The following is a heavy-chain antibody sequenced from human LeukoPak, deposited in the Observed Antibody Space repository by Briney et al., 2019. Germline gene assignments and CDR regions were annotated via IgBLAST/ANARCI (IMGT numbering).Heavy chain of an antibody. CDR1: GFTFNSYS. V-gene: IGHV3-48*04. CDR2: ISASSSVR. J-gene: IGHJ4*02. Sequence: PGGSLRLSCTASGFTFNSYSLNWVRQAPGTGLEWVSFISASSSVRYYADSVKGRFTISRDNAKNSLYLQMSSLRAEDTAVYYCARDRGGSYSEIDYWGQGTLVTVSS. D-gene: IGHD1-26*01. CDR3: ARDRGGSYSEIDY.